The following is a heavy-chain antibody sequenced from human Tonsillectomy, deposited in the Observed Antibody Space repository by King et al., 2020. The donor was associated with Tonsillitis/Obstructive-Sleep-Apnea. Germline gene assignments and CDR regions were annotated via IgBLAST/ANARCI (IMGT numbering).Heavy chain of an antibody. CDR2: IYYSGST. V-gene: IGHV4-59*01. J-gene: IGHJ5*02. CDR3: AGGGGGFDP. D-gene: IGHD3-16*01. CDR1: GGSISSYY. Sequence: QLQESGPGLVKPSETLSLTCTVSGGSISSYYWSWIRQPPGKGLEWIGYIYYSGSTNYNPSLKSRVTISVDTSKNQFSLKLSSVTAADTAVYYCAGGGGGFDPWGQGTLVTVSS.